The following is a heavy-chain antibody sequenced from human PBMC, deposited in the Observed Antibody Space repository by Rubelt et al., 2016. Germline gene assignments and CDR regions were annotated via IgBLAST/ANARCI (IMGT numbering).Heavy chain of an antibody. CDR2: INPSSGAT. CDR3: ARTRDSSLDN. Sequence: QVQLVQSGAEVTKPGASVTVSCKASGYTFTDYYVHWVRQAPGQGLEWLGRINPSSGATTFAQQFQGRVTMTRNSSNSSAYSELIGLRSDDTAVYYGARTRDSSLDNWGQGTLVTVSS. CDR1: GYTFTDYY. V-gene: IGHV1-2*06. D-gene: IGHD3-22*01. J-gene: IGHJ4*02.